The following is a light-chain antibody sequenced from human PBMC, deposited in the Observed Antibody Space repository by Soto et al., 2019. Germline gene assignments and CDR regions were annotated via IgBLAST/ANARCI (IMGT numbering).Light chain of an antibody. Sequence: QAVVTQPASVSGSPGQSITISCTGTSSDVGGYHFVSWYQQHPGKAPKLMLSEVSKRPSGVSTRFSGSKSGNTASLTISGLQAEDEADYYCCSYAGSSTFLVFGGGTKLTVL. CDR1: SSDVGGYHF. CDR3: CSYAGSSTFLV. CDR2: EVS. J-gene: IGLJ2*01. V-gene: IGLV2-23*02.